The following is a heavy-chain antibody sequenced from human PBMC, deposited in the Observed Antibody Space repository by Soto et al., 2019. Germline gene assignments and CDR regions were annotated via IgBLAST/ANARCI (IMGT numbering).Heavy chain of an antibody. CDR3: AREAGYRDYGDYVFDY. CDR2: IWYDGSNK. D-gene: IGHD4-17*01. J-gene: IGHJ4*02. CDR1: GFTFSSYG. Sequence: QVQLVESGGGVVQPGRSLRLSCAASGFTFSSYGMHWVRQAPGKGLEWVAVIWYDGSNKYYADSVKGRFTISRDNSKNALYLQMNSLRAEDTAVYYCAREAGYRDYGDYVFDYWGQGTLVTVSS. V-gene: IGHV3-33*01.